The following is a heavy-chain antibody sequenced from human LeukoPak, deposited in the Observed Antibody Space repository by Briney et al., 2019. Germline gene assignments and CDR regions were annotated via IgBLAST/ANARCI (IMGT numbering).Heavy chain of an antibody. Sequence: SETLSLTCTVSGGSISSYYWSWIRQPPGKGLEWLGYIYYSGSTNYNPSLKSRFTISVDTSKNQFSLKLSSVTAADTAVYYCARVPPGYSSSWSPGAYYGMDVWGQGTTVTVSS. D-gene: IGHD6-13*01. V-gene: IGHV4-59*01. CDR2: IYYSGST. CDR3: ARVPPGYSSSWSPGAYYGMDV. CDR1: GGSISSYY. J-gene: IGHJ6*02.